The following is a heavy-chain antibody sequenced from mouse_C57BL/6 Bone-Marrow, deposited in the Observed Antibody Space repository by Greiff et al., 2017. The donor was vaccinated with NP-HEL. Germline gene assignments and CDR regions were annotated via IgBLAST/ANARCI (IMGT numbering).Heavy chain of an antibody. D-gene: IGHD1-1*01. CDR2: ISDGGSYT. V-gene: IGHV5-4*01. CDR3: ARETVPFAY. J-gene: IGHJ3*01. CDR1: GFTFSSYA. Sequence: DVHLVESGGGLVKPGGSLKLSCAASGFTFSSYAMSWVRQTPEKRLEWVATISDGGSYTYYPDNVKGRFTISRDNAKNNLYLQMSHLKSEDTAMYYCARETVPFAYWGQGTLVTVSA.